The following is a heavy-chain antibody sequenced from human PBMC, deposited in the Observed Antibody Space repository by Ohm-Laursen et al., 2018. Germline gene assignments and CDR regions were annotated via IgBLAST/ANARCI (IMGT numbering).Heavy chain of an antibody. V-gene: IGHV4-31*03. J-gene: IGHJ2*01. D-gene: IGHD3-22*01. CDR1: GGSISSGGYY. CDR3: ARDYYDSSGSYPDWYFDL. Sequence: TLSLTCTVSGGSISSGGYYWSWIRQHPGKGLEWIGYIYYSGSTYYNPSLKSRVTTSVDTSKNQFSLNLGSVTAADTAVYYCARDYYDSSGSYPDWYFDLWGRGTLVTVSS. CDR2: IYYSGST.